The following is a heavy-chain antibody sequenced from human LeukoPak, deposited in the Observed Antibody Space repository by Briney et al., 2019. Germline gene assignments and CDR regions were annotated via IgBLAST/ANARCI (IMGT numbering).Heavy chain of an antibody. V-gene: IGHV5-51*01. J-gene: IGHJ5*02. Sequence: GESLKISCKGSGYTFAGYWIGWVRQMPGKGLEWMGIIYPDDSKTIYSPSFQGQVTISADKSIGTAYLQWSSLKASDTAMYYCARHAAPRLIGWFDPWGQGTLVTVSS. CDR2: IYPDDSKT. CDR1: GYTFAGYW. D-gene: IGHD3-22*01. CDR3: ARHAAPRLIGWFDP.